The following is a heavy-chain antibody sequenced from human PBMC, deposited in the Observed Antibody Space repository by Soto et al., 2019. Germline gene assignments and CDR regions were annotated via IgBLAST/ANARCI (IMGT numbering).Heavy chain of an antibody. CDR2: IIPIFSTA. CDR1: GGTFSNYG. V-gene: IGHV1-69*13. CDR3: ARGSYYGSGSYYDWFDP. Sequence: SVKVSCKASGGTFSNYGISWVRQAPGQGLEWMGGIIPIFSTAIYAQKFQGRVTITADESTGTAYMDLSSLRSEDTAVYFCARGSYYGSGSYYDWFDPWGQGTLVTVSS. D-gene: IGHD3-10*01. J-gene: IGHJ5*02.